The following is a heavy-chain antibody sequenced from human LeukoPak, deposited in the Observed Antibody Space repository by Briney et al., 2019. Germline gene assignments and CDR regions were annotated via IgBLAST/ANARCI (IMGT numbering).Heavy chain of an antibody. CDR1: GFTSSSYS. V-gene: IGHV3-21*06. D-gene: IGHD1/OR15-1a*01. J-gene: IGHJ2*01. Sequence: GGSLRLSCAASGFTSSSYSMNWVRQAPGKGPEWVSSISSSSSYIHYGDSMKGRFTISRDNAKNSLYLQMNSLRAEDTAVYYCARESTKGPYLYWYFDFWGRGTLVTVSS. CDR3: ARESTKGPYLYWYFDF. CDR2: ISSSSSYI.